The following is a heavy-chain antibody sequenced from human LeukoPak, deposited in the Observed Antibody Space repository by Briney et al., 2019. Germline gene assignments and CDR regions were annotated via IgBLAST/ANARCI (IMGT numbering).Heavy chain of an antibody. CDR2: ISTSGSTM. CDR1: GFTFSDYY. D-gene: IGHD4-17*01. J-gene: IGHJ4*02. V-gene: IGHV3-11*04. CDR3: ARGEDYGTNSFDY. Sequence: GGSLRLSCAASGFTFSDYYMNWIRQAPGKGLEWVSYISTSGSTMYYADSVKGRFTISRDNAKNSLYLQMNSLRAEDTAVYYCARGEDYGTNSFDYWGQGTLVTVSS.